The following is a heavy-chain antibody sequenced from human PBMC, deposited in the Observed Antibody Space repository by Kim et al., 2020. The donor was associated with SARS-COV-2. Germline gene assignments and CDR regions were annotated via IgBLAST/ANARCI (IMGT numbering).Heavy chain of an antibody. Sequence: SETLSLTCTVSGGSISSGGYYWSWIRQHPGKGLEWIGYTYYSGSTYYNPSLKSRVTISVDTSKNQFSLKLSSVTAADTAVYYCARRAVVDLIPPPGAAFDIWGQGTMVTVSS. D-gene: IGHD3-22*01. V-gene: IGHV4-31*03. CDR2: TYYSGST. J-gene: IGHJ3*02. CDR1: GGSISSGGYY. CDR3: ARRAVVDLIPPPGAAFDI.